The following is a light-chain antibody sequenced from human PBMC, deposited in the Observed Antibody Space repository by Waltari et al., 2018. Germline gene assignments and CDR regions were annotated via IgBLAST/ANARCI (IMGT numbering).Light chain of an antibody. J-gene: IGLJ1*01. CDR1: SSDVGGYNY. V-gene: IGLV2-14*01. CDR2: QVT. CDR3: SSYSGSSTIYV. Sequence: QSALTQPASVAGSPGQSITISCTGTSSDVGGYNYASWYQQHPRKAPQSLIYQVTNRPSGVSTRCSGAKTCSTASLTISCLQAADEADYYCSSYSGSSTIYVFGTGTMVTVL.